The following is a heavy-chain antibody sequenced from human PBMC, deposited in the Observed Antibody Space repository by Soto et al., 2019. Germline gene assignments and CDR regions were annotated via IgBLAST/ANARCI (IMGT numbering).Heavy chain of an antibody. D-gene: IGHD2-15*01. J-gene: IGHJ4*02. Sequence: ASVTASCKASGFTFPSSAMQWVRQARGQRLEWIGWIVVGSGNTNYAQKFQERVTITRDTSASTAYMELSSLTSEDTAVYYCARDCTGSSCYSRYDFWGQGALVTVSS. V-gene: IGHV1-58*02. CDR3: ARDCTGSSCYSRYDF. CDR2: IVVGSGNT. CDR1: GFTFPSSA.